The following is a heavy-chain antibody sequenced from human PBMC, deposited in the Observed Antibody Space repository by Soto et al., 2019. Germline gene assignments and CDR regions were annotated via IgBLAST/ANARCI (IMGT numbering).Heavy chain of an antibody. CDR3: TRDRSSFMRGRIRGPYGGLDV. CDR2: INSVASYV. CDR1: RFAFSSYS. V-gene: IGHV3-21*01. J-gene: IGHJ6*02. D-gene: IGHD3-10*01. Sequence: QLVESGGGLVKPGGSLRVSCAASRFAFSSYSMHWVRQAPMKGLEWVASINSVASYVYYADSVEGRFTISRANTKTSVYLQMNSLRAEYTAVYYCTRDRSSFMRGRIRGPYGGLDVWGQGTTVLVS.